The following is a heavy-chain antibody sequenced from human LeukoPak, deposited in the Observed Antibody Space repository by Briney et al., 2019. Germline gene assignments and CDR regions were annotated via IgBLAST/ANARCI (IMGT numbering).Heavy chain of an antibody. D-gene: IGHD5-18*01. J-gene: IGHJ4*02. CDR2: VSDSRDV. Sequence: PGGSLRLSCAASGFTFSTYTMNWVRQAPGKGLEWVSTVSDSRDVHYSDSVKGRFTISRDNVRNSLYLQMNSLRDEDTTVYYCTRDGLHTAHFDYWGQGTLVTVSS. CDR1: GFTFSTYT. CDR3: TRDGLHTAHFDY. V-gene: IGHV3-48*02.